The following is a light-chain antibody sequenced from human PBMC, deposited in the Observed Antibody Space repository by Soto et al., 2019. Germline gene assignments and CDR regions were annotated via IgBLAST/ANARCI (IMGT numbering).Light chain of an antibody. CDR1: QSVSNDF. CDR2: GAS. J-gene: IGKJ1*01. CDR3: QQYGSSPPRT. V-gene: IGKV3-20*01. Sequence: EMVFTHAPVTLSFSSVERATLPCRARQSVSNDFLAWYQQKPGQAPRLLIYGASTRATDVPDRFSGSGSGADFTLSISRLEPEDFAVYYCQQYGSSPPRTFGQGTKVDIK.